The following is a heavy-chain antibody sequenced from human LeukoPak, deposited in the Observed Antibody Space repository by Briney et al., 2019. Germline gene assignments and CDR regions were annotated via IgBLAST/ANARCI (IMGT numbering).Heavy chain of an antibody. Sequence: SGTLSLTCAVYGGSFSGYYWSWIRQPPGKGLEWIGEINHRGSTNYNPSLKSRVTISVDTSKNQFSLKLSSVTAADTAVYYCARGSIAAADYWGQGTLVTVSS. CDR1: GGSFSGYY. V-gene: IGHV4-34*01. CDR3: ARGSIAAADY. CDR2: INHRGST. J-gene: IGHJ4*02. D-gene: IGHD6-13*01.